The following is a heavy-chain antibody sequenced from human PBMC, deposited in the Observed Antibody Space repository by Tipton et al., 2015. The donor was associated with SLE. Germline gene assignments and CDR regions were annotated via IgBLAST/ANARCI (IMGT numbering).Heavy chain of an antibody. CDR3: ATDCSSTSCRVGAARPKYYYYYMDV. V-gene: IGHV1-69*01. J-gene: IGHJ6*03. CDR2: IIPIFGTA. CDR1: GGTFSSYA. Sequence: QVQLVQSGAEVKKPGSSVKVSCKASGGTFSSYAISWVRQAPGQGLEWMGGIIPIFGTANYAQKFQGRVTITTDESTSTAYMELSSLRSEDTAVYYCATDCSSTSCRVGAARPKYYYYYMDVWGKGTTVTVSS. D-gene: IGHD2-2*01.